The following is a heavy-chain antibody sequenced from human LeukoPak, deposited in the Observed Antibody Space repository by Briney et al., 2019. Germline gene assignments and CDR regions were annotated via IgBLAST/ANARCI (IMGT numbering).Heavy chain of an antibody. CDR2: IYSGGST. CDR3: ARVSGKGSGGYYYGMDV. CDR1: GFTVSSNY. J-gene: IGHJ6*02. V-gene: IGHV3-66*01. Sequence: PGRSLRLSCAASGFTVSSNYMSWVRQAPGKGLEWVSVIYSGGSTYYADSVKGRFTISRDNSKNTLYLQMNSLRAEDTAVYYCARVSGKGSGGYYYGMDVWGQGTTVTVSS. D-gene: IGHD4-23*01.